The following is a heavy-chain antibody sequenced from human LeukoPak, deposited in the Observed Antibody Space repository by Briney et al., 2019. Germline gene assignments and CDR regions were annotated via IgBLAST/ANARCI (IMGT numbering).Heavy chain of an antibody. CDR3: TTNGKYSGDGRFWFDP. Sequence: GGSLRLSCAVSGLSLKTAWMTWVRQVPGKGLEWVGRLKTNNDDGTPDYAASVKGRFIISKDDSKNTLYLQMNNLKTEDTAIYYCTTNGKYSGDGRFWFDPWGQGTLVTVSS. CDR2: LKTNNDDGTP. V-gene: IGHV3-15*01. J-gene: IGHJ5*02. CDR1: GLSLKTAW. D-gene: IGHD6-19*01.